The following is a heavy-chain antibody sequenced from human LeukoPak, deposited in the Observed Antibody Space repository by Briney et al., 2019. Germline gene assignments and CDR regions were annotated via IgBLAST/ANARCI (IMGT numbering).Heavy chain of an antibody. V-gene: IGHV3-66*04. J-gene: IGHJ4*02. CDR1: GFTVSSKY. D-gene: IGHD4-17*01. CDR3: ARRDHGDYGEEY. Sequence: GGSLRLSCAASGFTVSSKYMSWVRQAPGKGLEWVSVIYTAGTTYYADSVKGRFTISRDNAKNSLYLQMNSLRAEDTAVYYCARRDHGDYGEEYWGQGTLVTVSS. CDR2: IYTAGTT.